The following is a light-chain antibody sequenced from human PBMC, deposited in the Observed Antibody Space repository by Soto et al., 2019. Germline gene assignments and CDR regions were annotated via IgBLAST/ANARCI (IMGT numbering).Light chain of an antibody. CDR3: QQYGTSPRT. V-gene: IGKV3-20*01. CDR2: AAS. J-gene: IGKJ2*01. Sequence: EIVLTQSPGTLSFSPGERATLSCRASQTLSNNFLAWYQQKLGQAPRLLIYAASSRATGIPDRFSGSGSGTDFTLTINRLEPEDFAVYYCQQYGTSPRTFGQGTKVEIK. CDR1: QTLSNNF.